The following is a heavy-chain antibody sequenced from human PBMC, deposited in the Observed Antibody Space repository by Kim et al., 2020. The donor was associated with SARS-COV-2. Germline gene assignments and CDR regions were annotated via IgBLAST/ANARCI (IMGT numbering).Heavy chain of an antibody. V-gene: IGHV3-23*01. CDR3: AKMVIMDAYNYYYYYGMDV. D-gene: IGHD2-21*01. Sequence: GGSLRLSCVASGFTFDSYAMSWVRQAPGKGLEWISVISGGGVNKFHADSVRGQFTISRDNSKNTLYLQMNSLRDEDTALYYCAKMVIMDAYNYYYYYGMDVWGQGTTVTVSS. CDR1: GFTFDSYA. J-gene: IGHJ6*02. CDR2: ISGGGVNK.